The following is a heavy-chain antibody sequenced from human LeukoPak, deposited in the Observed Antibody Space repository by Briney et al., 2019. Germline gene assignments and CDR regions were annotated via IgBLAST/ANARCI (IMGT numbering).Heavy chain of an antibody. D-gene: IGHD5-12*01. J-gene: IGHJ5*02. V-gene: IGHV4-34*01. CDR1: GGSFSGYY. Sequence: SETLSLTCAVYGGSFSGYYWSWIRQPPGKGLEWIGEINHSGSTNYNPSLKSRVTISVDTSKNQFSLKLSSVTAADTAVYYCARARSSATPWFDPWGQGTLVTVSS. CDR3: ARARSSATPWFDP. CDR2: INHSGST.